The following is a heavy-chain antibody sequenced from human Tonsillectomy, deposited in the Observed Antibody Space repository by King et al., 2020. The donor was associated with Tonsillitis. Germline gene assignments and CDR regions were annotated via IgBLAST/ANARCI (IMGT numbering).Heavy chain of an antibody. Sequence: VKLVESGGGLLQPGGSLRLSCAASGFTFSSYAMSWVRQAPGKGLEWVSGISGSGGSTYYADSVKGRFTISRDNSKNTLYLQMNSLRAEDTAVYYCAKDSVVTPGWYFDLWGRGTLVTVSS. D-gene: IGHD4-23*01. V-gene: IGHV3-23*04. CDR1: GFTFSSYA. J-gene: IGHJ2*01. CDR3: AKDSVVTPGWYFDL. CDR2: ISGSGGST.